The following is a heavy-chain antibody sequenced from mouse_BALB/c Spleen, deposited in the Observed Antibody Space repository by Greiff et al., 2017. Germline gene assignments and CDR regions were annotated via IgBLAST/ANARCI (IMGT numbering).Heavy chain of an antibody. D-gene: IGHD1-1*01. V-gene: IGHV14-3*02. CDR3: ARWGNYYGSRSAY. Sequence: EVKLQESGAELVKPGASVKLSCTASGFNIKDTYMHWVKQRPEQGLEWIGRIDPANGNTKYDPKFQGKATITADTSSNTAYLQLSSLTSEDTAVYYCARWGNYYGSRSAYWGQGTLVTVSA. J-gene: IGHJ3*01. CDR2: IDPANGNT. CDR1: GFNIKDTY.